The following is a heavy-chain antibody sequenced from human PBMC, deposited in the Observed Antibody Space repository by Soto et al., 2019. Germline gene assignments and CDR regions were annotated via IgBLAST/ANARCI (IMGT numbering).Heavy chain of an antibody. CDR2: IYYSGST. D-gene: IGHD1-26*01. V-gene: IGHV4-59*08. J-gene: IGHJ4*02. CDR3: ARRYGSAIDY. CDR1: GGSISSYY. Sequence: ETLSLTCTVSGGSISSYYWSWIRQPPGKGLEWIGYIYYSGSTNYNPSLKSRVTISVDTSKNQFSLKLSSVTAADTAVYYCARRYGSAIDYWGQGTLVTVYS.